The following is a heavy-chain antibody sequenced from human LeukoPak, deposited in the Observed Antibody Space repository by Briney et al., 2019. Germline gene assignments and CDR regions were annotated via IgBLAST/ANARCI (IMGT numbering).Heavy chain of an antibody. CDR1: GASVTSFY. CDR2: THYSGTT. Sequence: SETLSLTCTVSGASVTSFYWSWIRQPPGKGLEWIGYTHYSGTTNYNPSLKSRVTISLDTSRNQFSLRLSSVTAADTAIYYCARGANYYDISTFYYWGQGTLVTVSS. CDR3: ARGANYYDISTFYY. D-gene: IGHD3-22*01. V-gene: IGHV4-59*02. J-gene: IGHJ4*02.